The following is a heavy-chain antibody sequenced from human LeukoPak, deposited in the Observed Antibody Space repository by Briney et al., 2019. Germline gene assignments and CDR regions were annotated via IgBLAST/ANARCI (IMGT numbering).Heavy chain of an antibody. CDR2: IYTSGST. Sequence: PSETLSLTCTASGGSISSYYWSWIRQPAGKGLEWIGRIYTSGSTNYNPSLKSRVTMSVDTSKNQFSLKLSSVTAADTAVYYCARDPPYYYDSSGDDAFDIWGQGTMVTVSS. J-gene: IGHJ3*02. CDR1: GGSISSYY. D-gene: IGHD3-22*01. V-gene: IGHV4-4*07. CDR3: ARDPPYYYDSSGDDAFDI.